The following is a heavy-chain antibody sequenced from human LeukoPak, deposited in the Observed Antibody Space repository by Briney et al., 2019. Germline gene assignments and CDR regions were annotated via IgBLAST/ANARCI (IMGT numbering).Heavy chain of an antibody. CDR2: ISAYNGNT. D-gene: IGHD3-3*01. Sequence: RASVKVSCKASGYTFTSYGISWVRQAPGQGLEWMGWISAYNGNTNYAQKLQGRVTMTTDTSTSTAYMELRSLRSNDTAVYYCARVEHRSDDFWSGDSDYWGQGTLVTVSS. CDR3: ARVEHRSDDFWSGDSDY. CDR1: GYTFTSYG. V-gene: IGHV1-18*01. J-gene: IGHJ4*02.